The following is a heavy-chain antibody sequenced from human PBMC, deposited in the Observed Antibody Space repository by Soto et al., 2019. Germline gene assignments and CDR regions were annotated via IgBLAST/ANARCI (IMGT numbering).Heavy chain of an antibody. V-gene: IGHV4-31*03. CDR1: GGSISSGGYY. J-gene: IGHJ4*02. D-gene: IGHD3-22*01. CDR2: IYYSGST. CDR3: AREISIDYDSSGYPVSGFDY. Sequence: PSETLSLTCTVSGGSISSGGYYWSWIRQHPGKGLEWIGYIYYSGSTYYNPSLKSRVTISVDTSKNQFSLKLSSVTAADTAVYYCAREISIDYDSSGYPVSGFDYWGQGTLVTVSS.